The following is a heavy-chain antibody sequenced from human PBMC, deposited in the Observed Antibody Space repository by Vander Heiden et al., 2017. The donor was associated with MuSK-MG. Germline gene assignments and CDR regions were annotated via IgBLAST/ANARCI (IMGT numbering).Heavy chain of an antibody. CDR3: AKDMYGHYYYYMDV. Sequence: EVQLVESGGGLVQPGRSLRLSCAASGFTFADYAMHWVRQAPGKGLEWVSGISWNSGSIGYADSVKGRFTISRDNAKNSLYLQMNSLRAEDTALYYCAKDMYGHYYYYMDVWGKGTTVTVSS. CDR2: ISWNSGSI. CDR1: GFTFADYA. J-gene: IGHJ6*03. V-gene: IGHV3-9*01. D-gene: IGHD2-8*01.